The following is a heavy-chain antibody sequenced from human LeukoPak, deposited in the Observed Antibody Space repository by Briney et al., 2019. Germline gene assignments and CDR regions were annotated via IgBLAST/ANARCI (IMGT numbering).Heavy chain of an antibody. D-gene: IGHD3-22*01. V-gene: IGHV4-59*01. J-gene: IGHJ3*01. Sequence: IPSETLSLTCTVSGGSISSYYWSWIRQPPGKGLEWIGYIYYSGSTNYNPSLKSRVTISVDTSKNQFSLKLSSVTAADTAVYYCAREHYYDSSRLFLGGSFDVWGQGTMVTVSS. CDR1: GGSISSYY. CDR3: AREHYYDSSRLFLGGSFDV. CDR2: IYYSGST.